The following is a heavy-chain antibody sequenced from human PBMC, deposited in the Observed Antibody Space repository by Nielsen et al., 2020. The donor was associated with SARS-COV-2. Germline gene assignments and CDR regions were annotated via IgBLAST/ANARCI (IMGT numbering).Heavy chain of an antibody. Sequence: GESLKISCAASGFTFSSYTMNWVRQAPGKGLEWVSSISRTGDYSYYADSVEGRFTISRDNSKNTLYLQMNTLRLEDTAVYYCATGRYSSSWTSFDYWGQGTLVTVSS. V-gene: IGHV3-21*06. CDR3: ATGRYSSSWTSFDY. CDR2: ISRTGDYS. D-gene: IGHD6-13*01. J-gene: IGHJ4*02. CDR1: GFTFSSYT.